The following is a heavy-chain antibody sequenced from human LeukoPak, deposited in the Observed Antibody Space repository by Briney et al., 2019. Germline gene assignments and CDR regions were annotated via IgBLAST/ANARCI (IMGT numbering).Heavy chain of an antibody. D-gene: IGHD6-19*01. CDR1: GGSISSGGYY. V-gene: IGHV4-31*02. CDR3: ARSREQWLVLHNWLDP. J-gene: IGHJ5*02. CDR2: IYYSGST. Sequence: SQILSLTCTVSGGSISSGGYYWSWIRQHPGKGLEWIGYIYYSGSTYYNPSLKSRVTISVDTSKNQFSLKLSSVTAADTAVYYCARSREQWLVLHNWLDPWGQGTLVTVSS.